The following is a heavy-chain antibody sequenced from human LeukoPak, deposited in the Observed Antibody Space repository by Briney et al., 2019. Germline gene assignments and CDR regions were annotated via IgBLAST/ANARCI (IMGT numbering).Heavy chain of an antibody. D-gene: IGHD1-7*01. V-gene: IGHV4-30-2*01. CDR1: VGSISSGGYY. Sequence: PSETLALTCTVSVGSISSGGYYWSWIRQPPGKGLEWIGYIYHSGSTYYNPSLKSRVTISVDRSKNQFSLKLSSVTAADTAVYYCARGYNWNYSWYFDLWGRGTLVTVSS. J-gene: IGHJ2*01. CDR3: ARGYNWNYSWYFDL. CDR2: IYHSGST.